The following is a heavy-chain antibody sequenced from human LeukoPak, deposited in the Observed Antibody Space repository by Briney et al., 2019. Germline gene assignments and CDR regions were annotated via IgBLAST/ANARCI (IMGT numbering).Heavy chain of an antibody. CDR3: ARMLGGNYYGIIDY. CDR1: GFSLSTSAMC. J-gene: IGHJ4*02. V-gene: IGHV2-70*11. D-gene: IGHD1-26*01. CDR2: IDWDDDK. Sequence: SGPALVKPTQTLTLTCTFSGFSLSTSAMCVSWIRQPPGKALEWLARIDWDDDKYYSTSLKTRLTISKDTSKNQVVLTMTKMDPVDTATYFCARMLGGNYYGIIDYWGQGTLVTVSS.